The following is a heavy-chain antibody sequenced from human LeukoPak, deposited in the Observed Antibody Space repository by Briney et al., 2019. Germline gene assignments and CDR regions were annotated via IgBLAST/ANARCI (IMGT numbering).Heavy chain of an antibody. CDR2: ISHTGYI. CDR1: GFIFSRFE. V-gene: IGHV3-48*03. Sequence: GGSLRLSCAASGFIFSRFEMNWVRQAPGKGLEWISHISHTGYIKFADSVKGRFTISRDNAKNSQYLQMTSLGAEDTAVYYCARSSGSYRPFDSWGQGTLVTVSS. J-gene: IGHJ4*02. D-gene: IGHD3-22*01. CDR3: ARSSGSYRPFDS.